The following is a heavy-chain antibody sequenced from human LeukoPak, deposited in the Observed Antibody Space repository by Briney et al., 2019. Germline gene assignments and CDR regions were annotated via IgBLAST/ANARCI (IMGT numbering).Heavy chain of an antibody. CDR3: ARRSAAKDAFDI. Sequence: GGSLRLSCAVSGFTFSSYEMNWVRQAPGKGLEWVSYISSSGSTIYYADSVKGRFTISRDNAKNTLYLQMNSLRAEDTAVYYCARRSAAKDAFDIWGQGTMVTVSS. J-gene: IGHJ3*02. CDR1: GFTFSSYE. CDR2: ISSSGSTI. D-gene: IGHD6-25*01. V-gene: IGHV3-48*03.